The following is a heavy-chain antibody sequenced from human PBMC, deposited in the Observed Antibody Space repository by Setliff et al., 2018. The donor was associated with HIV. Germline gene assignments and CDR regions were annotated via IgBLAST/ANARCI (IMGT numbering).Heavy chain of an antibody. CDR1: GYTFTSYD. D-gene: IGHD1-26*01. J-gene: IGHJ4*02. CDR3: ARQSWELLQAIDY. CDR2: TSPYNGNT. V-gene: IGHV1-18*01. Sequence: ASVKVSCKASGYTFTSYDINWVRQATGRGLEWMGWTSPYNGNTSYTHKLQGRVTLTADTSTSTAYMEVRSLRSDDTAVYYCARQSWELLQAIDYWGQGTLVIVSS.